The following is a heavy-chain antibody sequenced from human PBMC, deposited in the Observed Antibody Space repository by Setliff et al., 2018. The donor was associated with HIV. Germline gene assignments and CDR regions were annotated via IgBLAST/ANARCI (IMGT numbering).Heavy chain of an antibody. J-gene: IGHJ4*02. Sequence: SETLSLTCAVYDGSFSGYYWSWIRQPPGKGLEWIGEINDNGSTNYNPSLKSRVTISVDTSKNQFSLKLSSVTAADTAVYYCARQGDGYNLYHVYYFDYWGQGTLVTVS. D-gene: IGHD5-12*01. V-gene: IGHV4-34*01. CDR3: ARQGDGYNLYHVYYFDY. CDR2: INDNGST. CDR1: DGSFSGYY.